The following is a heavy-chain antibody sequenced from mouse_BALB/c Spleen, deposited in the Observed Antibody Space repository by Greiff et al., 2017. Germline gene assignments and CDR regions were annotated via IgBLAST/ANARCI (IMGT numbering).Heavy chain of an antibody. CDR1: GFSLTSYG. V-gene: IGHV2-2*02. D-gene: IGHD2-1*01. J-gene: IGHJ2*01. CDR3: ARMMVTTSGLYFDY. CDR2: IWSGGST. Sequence: QVQLQQSGPGLVQPSQSLSITCTVSGFSLTSYGVHWVRQSPGKGLEWLGVIWSGGSTDYNAAFISRLSISKDNSKSQVFFKMNSLQANDTAIYYCARMMVTTSGLYFDYWGQGTTLTVSS.